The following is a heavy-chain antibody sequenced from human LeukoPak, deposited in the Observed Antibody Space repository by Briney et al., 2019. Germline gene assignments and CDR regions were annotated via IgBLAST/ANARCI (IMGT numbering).Heavy chain of an antibody. CDR3: TTDGVPYYYDSSGYEAGDY. Sequence: GGSLRLSCAASGFTFSSYWMSWVRQAPGKGLEWVGRIKSKTDGGTTDYAAPVKGRFTISRDDSKNTLYLQMNSLKTEDTAVYYCTTDGVPYYYDSSGYEAGDYWGQGTLVTVSS. D-gene: IGHD3-22*01. V-gene: IGHV3-15*01. CDR1: GFTFSSYW. J-gene: IGHJ4*02. CDR2: IKSKTDGGTT.